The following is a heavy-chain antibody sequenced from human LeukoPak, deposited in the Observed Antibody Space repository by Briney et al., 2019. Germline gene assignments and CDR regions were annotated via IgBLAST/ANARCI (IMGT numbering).Heavy chain of an antibody. J-gene: IGHJ6*02. V-gene: IGHV4-59*01. D-gene: IGHD2/OR15-2a*01. Sequence: SETLSPTCTVSGASISKSYWNWIRQPPGKELEWIGCTFNSGSTRYNPSLGSRVTISEDTSRNQFSLRLTSVTAADTATYYCSRASPGAIYYYGMDVWGHGTTVTVSS. CDR1: GASISKSY. CDR3: SRASPGAIYYYGMDV. CDR2: TFNSGST.